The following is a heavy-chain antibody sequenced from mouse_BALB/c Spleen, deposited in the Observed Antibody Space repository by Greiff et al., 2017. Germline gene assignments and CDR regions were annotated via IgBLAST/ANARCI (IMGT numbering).Heavy chain of an antibody. D-gene: IGHD1-1*01. Sequence: EVKLMESGAELVKPGASVKLSCTASGFNIKDTYMHWVKQRPEQGLEWIGRIDPANGNTKYDPKFQGKATITADTSSNTAYLQLSSLTSEDTAVYYCASYGSEGFAYWGQGTLVTVSA. J-gene: IGHJ3*01. CDR2: IDPANGNT. V-gene: IGHV14-3*02. CDR1: GFNIKDTY. CDR3: ASYGSEGFAY.